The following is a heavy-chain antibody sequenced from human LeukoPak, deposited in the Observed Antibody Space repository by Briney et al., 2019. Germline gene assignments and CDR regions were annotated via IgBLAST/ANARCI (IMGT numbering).Heavy chain of an antibody. CDR3: ARSPYSSGWPTDY. J-gene: IGHJ4*02. V-gene: IGHV1-69*13. CDR1: GGTFSSYA. D-gene: IGHD6-19*01. CDR2: IIPIFGTA. Sequence: SVKVSCKASGGTFSSYAISWVRQAPGQGLEWMGGIIPIFGTANYAQKFQGRVTITADESTSTAYTELSSLRSEDTAVYYCARSPYSSGWPTDYWGQGTLVTVSS.